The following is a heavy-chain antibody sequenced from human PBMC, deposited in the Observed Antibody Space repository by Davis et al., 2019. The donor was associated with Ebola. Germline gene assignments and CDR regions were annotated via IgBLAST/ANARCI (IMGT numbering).Heavy chain of an antibody. CDR2: IYYSGST. CDR3: ARTVSGGVPAVMWFDP. Sequence: PSETLSLTCTVSGGSISSYYRSWIRQPPGKGLEWIGYIYYSGSTNYNPSLKSRVTISVDTSKNQFSLKLSSVTAADTAVYYCARTVSGGVPAVMWFDPWGQGTLVTVSS. V-gene: IGHV4-59*01. D-gene: IGHD2-2*01. CDR1: GGSISSYY. J-gene: IGHJ5*02.